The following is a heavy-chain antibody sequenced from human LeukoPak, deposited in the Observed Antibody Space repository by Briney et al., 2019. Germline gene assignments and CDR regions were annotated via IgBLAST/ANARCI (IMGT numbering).Heavy chain of an antibody. J-gene: IGHJ4*02. CDR2: IYYSGST. V-gene: IGHV4-39*01. D-gene: IGHD1-26*01. CDR3: ARHNPIVGAAGVSDY. CDR1: GGSISSSSYY. Sequence: PSETLSLTCTVPGGSISSSSYYWGWIRQPPGKGLEWIGSIYYSGSTYYNPSLKSRVTISVDTSKNQFSLKLSSVTAADTAVYYCARHNPIVGAAGVSDYWGQGTLVTVSS.